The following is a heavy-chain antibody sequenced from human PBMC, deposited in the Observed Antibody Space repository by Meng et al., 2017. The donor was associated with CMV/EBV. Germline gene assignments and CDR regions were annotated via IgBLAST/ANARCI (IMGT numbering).Heavy chain of an antibody. J-gene: IGHJ6*02. Sequence: GESLKISCAASGFTLSSFWLSWVRQAPGKGLEWVANIKQDGSEKYYVDSVKGRFTISRDNAKNSLYLQMNSLRDEDTAVYYCARDLLPGYYYGMDVWGQGTTVTVSS. V-gene: IGHV3-7*01. CDR1: GFTLSSFW. D-gene: IGHD3-10*01. CDR2: IKQDGSEK. CDR3: ARDLLPGYYYGMDV.